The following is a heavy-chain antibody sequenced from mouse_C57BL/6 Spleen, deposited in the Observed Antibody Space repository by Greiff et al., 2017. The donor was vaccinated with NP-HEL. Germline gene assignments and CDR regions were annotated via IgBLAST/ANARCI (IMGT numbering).Heavy chain of an antibody. V-gene: IGHV3-6*01. CDR3: ARGDYDAWFAY. Sequence: EVQLQQSGPGLVKPSQSLSLTCSVPGYSITSGYYWNWIRQFPGNKLEWMGYISYDGSNNYNPNPNNRISITRDTSKNQFFLNLNSVTTEDTATYYCARGDYDAWFAYWGQVTLVTVSA. CDR1: GYSITSGYY. CDR2: ISYDGSN. D-gene: IGHD2-4*01. J-gene: IGHJ3*01.